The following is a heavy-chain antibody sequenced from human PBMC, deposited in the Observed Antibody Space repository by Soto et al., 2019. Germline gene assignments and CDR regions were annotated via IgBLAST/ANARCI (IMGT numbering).Heavy chain of an antibody. V-gene: IGHV1-18*01. CDR3: ARDPTIGPTVTFDY. CDR1: GYTFTSYG. CDR2: ISAYNGNT. J-gene: IGHJ4*02. D-gene: IGHD4-17*01. Sequence: RASVKVSCKASGYTFTSYGISWVRQAPGQGLEWMGWISAYNGNTNYAQKLQGRVTMTTDTSTSTAYMELRSLRSDDTAVYYCARDPTIGPTVTFDYWGQGTLVTVSS.